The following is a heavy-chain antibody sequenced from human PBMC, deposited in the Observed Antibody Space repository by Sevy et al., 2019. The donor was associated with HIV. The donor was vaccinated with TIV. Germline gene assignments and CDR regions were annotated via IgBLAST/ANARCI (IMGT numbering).Heavy chain of an antibody. CDR2: LSFGCGEI. CDR3: AREGCTKPHDY. CDR1: GFTFNKYS. Sequence: EGSLRLSCAASGFTFNKYSMSWVRQPLGKGLEWVSTLSFGCGEINYADSVKGRFTISRDNSKSSVYLQMNNLRPEDTAVYYCAREGCTKPHDYWGQGTLVTVSS. D-gene: IGHD2-8*01. V-gene: IGHV3-23*01. J-gene: IGHJ4*02.